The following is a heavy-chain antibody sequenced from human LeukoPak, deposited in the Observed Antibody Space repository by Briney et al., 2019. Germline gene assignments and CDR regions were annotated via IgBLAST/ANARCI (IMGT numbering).Heavy chain of an antibody. CDR2: FDPGDGET. CDR1: GYTLTELS. J-gene: IGHJ3*02. Sequence: ASVKVSCKVSGYTLTELSMHWVRQAPGKGLEWMGGFDPGDGETVYAQKFQGRVTMTEDTSTDTAYMELSSLRSEDTAVYYCARGLSDRLAYCGGDCYSRDAFDIWGQGTMVTVSS. V-gene: IGHV1-24*01. CDR3: ARGLSDRLAYCGGDCYSRDAFDI. D-gene: IGHD2-21*02.